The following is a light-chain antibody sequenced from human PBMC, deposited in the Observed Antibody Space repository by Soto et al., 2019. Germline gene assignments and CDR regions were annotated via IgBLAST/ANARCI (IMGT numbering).Light chain of an antibody. CDR1: QSISSY. CDR2: AAS. Sequence: DIQMTQSPSSLSESVGDRVTITCRASQSISSYLNWYQQKPGKAPKLLIYAASSLQSGVPSRFSGSGSGTDLTLTISSLQPDDFATYYCQHYNSYSEAFGQGTKVDIK. J-gene: IGKJ1*01. CDR3: QHYNSYSEA. V-gene: IGKV1-39*01.